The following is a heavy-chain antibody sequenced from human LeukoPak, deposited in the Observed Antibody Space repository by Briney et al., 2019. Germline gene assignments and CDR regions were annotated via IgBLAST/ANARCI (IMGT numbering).Heavy chain of an antibody. CDR1: GGSISSYY. D-gene: IGHD4-11*01. Sequence: SETLSLTCTVSGGSISSYYWSWIRQPPGKGLEWIGYIYYSGSTNYDPSLKSRVTISVDTSKNQFSLKLSSVTAADTAVYYCARYSNYGDYYYYYMDVWGKGTTVTVSS. CDR3: ARYSNYGDYYYYYMDV. J-gene: IGHJ6*03. V-gene: IGHV4-59*01. CDR2: IYYSGST.